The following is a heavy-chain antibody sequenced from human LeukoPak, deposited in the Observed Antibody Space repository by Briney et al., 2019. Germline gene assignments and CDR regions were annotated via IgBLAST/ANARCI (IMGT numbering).Heavy chain of an antibody. J-gene: IGHJ4*02. V-gene: IGHV4-38-2*02. D-gene: IGHD5-18*01. CDR1: GYSISSGYY. CDR3: ARERGARGYSYGFFDY. Sequence: KPSETLSLTCAVSGYSISSGYYWGWIRQPPGKGLEWIGSIYHSGSTYYNPSLKSRVTISVDTSKNQFSLKLSSVTAADTAVYYCARERGARGYSYGFFDYWGQGTLVTVSS. CDR2: IYHSGST.